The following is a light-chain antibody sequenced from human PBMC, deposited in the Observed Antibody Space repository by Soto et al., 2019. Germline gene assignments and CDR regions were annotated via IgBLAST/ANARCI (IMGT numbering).Light chain of an antibody. J-gene: IGKJ4*01. Sequence: EIVLTQSPGTLSLSPGERATLSCRASQSVSSSYLAWYQQKPGQAPRLLIYGASSRATGIPDRFSGSGSGTDFTLTISRLEPEDFAVYYCQQYNNWPGTFGGGTKVEIK. V-gene: IGKV3-20*01. CDR1: QSVSSSY. CDR2: GAS. CDR3: QQYNNWPGT.